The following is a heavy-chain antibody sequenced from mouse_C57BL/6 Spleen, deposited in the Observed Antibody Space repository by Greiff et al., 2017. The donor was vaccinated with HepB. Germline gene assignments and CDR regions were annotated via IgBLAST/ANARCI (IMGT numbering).Heavy chain of an antibody. V-gene: IGHV1-82*01. J-gene: IGHJ4*01. CDR3: ARGGGYPYYAMDY. Sequence: QVQLKESGPELVKPGASVKISCKASGYAFSSSWMNWVKQRPGKGLEWIGRIYPGDGDTNYNGKFKGKATLTADKSSSTAYMQLSSLTSEDSAVYFCARGGGYPYYAMDYWGQGTSVTVSS. CDR1: GYAFSSSW. CDR2: IYPGDGDT. D-gene: IGHD2-2*01.